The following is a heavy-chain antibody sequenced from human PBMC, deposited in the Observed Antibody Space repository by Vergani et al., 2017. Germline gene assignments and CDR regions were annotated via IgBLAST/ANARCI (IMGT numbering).Heavy chain of an antibody. CDR2: ISSSSSYI. D-gene: IGHD2-2*01. V-gene: IGHV3-21*01. CDR1: GFTFSSYS. Sequence: EVQLVESGGGLVKPGGSLRLSCAASGFTFSSYSMNWVRQAPGKGLEWVSSISSSSSYIYYADSVKGRFTISRDNAKNLLYLQMNSLRAEDTAVYYCAREDGCSSTSCSDLAFDIWGQGTMVTVSS. CDR3: AREDGCSSTSCSDLAFDI. J-gene: IGHJ3*02.